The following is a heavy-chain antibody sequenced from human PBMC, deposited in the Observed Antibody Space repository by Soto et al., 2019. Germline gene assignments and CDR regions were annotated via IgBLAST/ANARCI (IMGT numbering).Heavy chain of an antibody. CDR2: ISYDGSNK. Sequence: ESGGGVVQPGRSLRLSCAASGFTFSSYGMHWVRQAPGKGLEWVAVISYDGSNKYYADSVKGRFTISRDNSKNTLYLQMNSLRAEDTAVYYCAVVVINHDAFDIWGQGTMVTVSS. V-gene: IGHV3-30*03. D-gene: IGHD3-22*01. CDR1: GFTFSSYG. CDR3: AVVVINHDAFDI. J-gene: IGHJ3*02.